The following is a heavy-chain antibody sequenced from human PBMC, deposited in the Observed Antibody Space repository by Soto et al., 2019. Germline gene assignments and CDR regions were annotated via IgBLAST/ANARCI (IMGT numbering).Heavy chain of an antibody. V-gene: IGHV4-30-4*01. CDR2: IYYSGST. D-gene: IGHD3-22*01. J-gene: IGHJ4*02. CDR3: ARVNYYDSSGYYPNFDY. CDR1: GGSISSGDYY. Sequence: SETLSLTCTVSGGSISSGDYYWSWIRQPPGKGLEWIGYIYYSGSTYYNPSLKSRVTISVDTSKNQFSLKLSSVTAADTAVYHCARVNYYDSSGYYPNFDYWGQGTLVTVSS.